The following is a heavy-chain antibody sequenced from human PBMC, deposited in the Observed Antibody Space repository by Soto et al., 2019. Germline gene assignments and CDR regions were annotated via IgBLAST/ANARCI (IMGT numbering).Heavy chain of an antibody. V-gene: IGHV3-23*01. J-gene: IGHJ4*02. Sequence: LRLSCAASGFTFSSYAMSWVRQAPGKGLEWVSAISGSGGSTYYADSVKGRFTISRGNSKNTLYLQMNSLRAEDTAVYYCASPGYSSSWYSYYFDYWGQGTLVTVSS. D-gene: IGHD6-13*01. CDR3: ASPGYSSSWYSYYFDY. CDR2: ISGSGGST. CDR1: GFTFSSYA.